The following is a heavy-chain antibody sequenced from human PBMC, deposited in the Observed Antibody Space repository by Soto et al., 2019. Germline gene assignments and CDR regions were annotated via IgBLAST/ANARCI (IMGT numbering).Heavy chain of an antibody. Sequence: QVQLVESGGAVVQPGRSLRLSCAPSGFTFSSYGMHWVRQAPGKGLVWVTVITYDGSNHYYEASEKGRFTISRDNSKNTLYLQMNNLRADDTATYYCAKDVSTTVNIVAHWGQGTLVTVSS. V-gene: IGHV3-30*18. D-gene: IGHD4-17*01. CDR1: GFTFSSYG. CDR2: ITYDGSNH. CDR3: AKDVSTTVNIVAH. J-gene: IGHJ4*02.